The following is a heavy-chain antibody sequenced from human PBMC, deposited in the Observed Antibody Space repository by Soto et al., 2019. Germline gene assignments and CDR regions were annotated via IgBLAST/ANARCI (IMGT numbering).Heavy chain of an antibody. CDR2: IIPIFGTA. D-gene: IGHD6-13*01. Sequence: SVKVSFLASFGTFSISAISWLRQAPGQGLEWMGGIIPIFGTANYAQKFQGRVAITADKSTSTAYMELSSLRSEDTAVYYCARAPRQQLADFDYWGQGTLVTVSS. CDR3: ARAPRQQLADFDY. V-gene: IGHV1-69*06. J-gene: IGHJ4*02. CDR1: FGTFSISA.